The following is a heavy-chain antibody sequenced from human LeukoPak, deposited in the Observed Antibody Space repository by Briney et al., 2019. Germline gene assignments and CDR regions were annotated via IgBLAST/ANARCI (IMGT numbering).Heavy chain of an antibody. J-gene: IGHJ6*02. Sequence: PGGSLRLSCAASGFTFDDYAMHWVRQAPGKGLEWVSLISWDGGSTYYADSVKGRFTISRDNSKNSLYLQMNSLRAEDTALYYCAKDPAPWYSGYYYYGMDVWGQGTTVTVSS. CDR3: AKDPAPWYSGYYYYGMDV. V-gene: IGHV3-43D*03. D-gene: IGHD1-26*01. CDR1: GFTFDDYA. CDR2: ISWDGGST.